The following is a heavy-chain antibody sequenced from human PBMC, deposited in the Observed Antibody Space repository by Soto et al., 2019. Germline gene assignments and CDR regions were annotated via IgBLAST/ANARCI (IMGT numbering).Heavy chain of an antibody. J-gene: IGHJ6*02. CDR2: INHSGST. D-gene: IGHD6-13*01. Sequence: QVQLQQWGAGLLKPSETLSLTCAVYGGSFSGYYWSWIRQPPGKGLEWIGEINHSGSTNYNPSLKSRVTISVDTSKNQFSLKLRSVTAADTAVYYCARVSGSSSWYLRVYGMDVWGQGTTVTVSS. V-gene: IGHV4-34*01. CDR3: ARVSGSSSWYLRVYGMDV. CDR1: GGSFSGYY.